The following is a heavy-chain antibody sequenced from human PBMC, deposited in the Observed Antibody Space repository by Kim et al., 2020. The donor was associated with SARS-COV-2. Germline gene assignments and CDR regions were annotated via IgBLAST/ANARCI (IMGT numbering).Heavy chain of an antibody. J-gene: IGHJ3*02. V-gene: IGHV4-31*03. CDR2: IYFSGST. CDR3: ARSYCSGGSCWYAFVI. CDR1: GGSISSSGFY. Sequence: SETLSLTCSVSGGSISSSGFYWSWIRHHPGKGLEWIGYIYFSGSTYYNPSLKSRVAISVDTSKNQFSLKLSSVTAADTAVYYCARSYCSGGSCWYAFVIWGRGRMVTVFS. D-gene: IGHD2-15*01.